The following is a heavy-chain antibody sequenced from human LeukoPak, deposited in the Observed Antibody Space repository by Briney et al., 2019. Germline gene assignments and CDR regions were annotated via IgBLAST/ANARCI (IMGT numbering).Heavy chain of an antibody. D-gene: IGHD2-15*01. Sequence: PSGPLSLTCTVSGGSVSSSSYHWGWIRQPPGKGLEWIGSVFYSGSTYYNPSLKSRVTMSVDTSKNQFSLKLSSVIAADTAVYYCARLWSTDCSGGSCPHQPNYWGQGTLVTVSS. V-gene: IGHV4-39*01. CDR1: GGSVSSSSYH. J-gene: IGHJ4*02. CDR2: VFYSGST. CDR3: ARLWSTDCSGGSCPHQPNY.